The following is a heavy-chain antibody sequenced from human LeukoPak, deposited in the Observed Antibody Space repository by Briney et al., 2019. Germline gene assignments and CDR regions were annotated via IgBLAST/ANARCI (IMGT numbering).Heavy chain of an antibody. CDR2: IYYSGST. D-gene: IGHD2-2*01. CDR1: GGSISSSSYY. J-gene: IGHJ4*02. CDR3: ALRGYCSSTSCLN. Sequence: SETLSLTCTVSGGSISSSSYYWGWIRQPPGKGLEWIGSIYYSGSTYYNPSLKSRVTISVDTSKNQFSLKLSSVTPADTAVYYCALRGYCSSTSCLNWGQGTLVTVSS. V-gene: IGHV4-39*01.